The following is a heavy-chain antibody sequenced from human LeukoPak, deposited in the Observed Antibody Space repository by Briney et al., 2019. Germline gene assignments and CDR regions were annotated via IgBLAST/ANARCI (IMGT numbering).Heavy chain of an antibody. CDR2: IYYSGST. Sequence: SETLSLTCTVSGGSISSGGYYWSWIRQPPGKGLEWIGYIYYSGSTYYNPPLKSRVTISVDTSKNQFSLKLSSVTAADTAVYYCASGLTTVVIPTWGQGTLVTVSS. J-gene: IGHJ5*02. V-gene: IGHV4-31*03. D-gene: IGHD4-17*01. CDR3: ASGLTTVVIPT. CDR1: GGSISSGGYY.